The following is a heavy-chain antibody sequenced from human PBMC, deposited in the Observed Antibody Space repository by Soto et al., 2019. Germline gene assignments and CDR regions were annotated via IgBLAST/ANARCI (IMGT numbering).Heavy chain of an antibody. CDR2: INNDGSDQ. Sequence: EVQLVESGGGLFQPEGSLRLSCEASGFTFSNYWMHWVRQAPGKGLVWVSRINNDGSDQIYADSVKGRFTISRDNAKNTVYLQMNSLRAEDTAVYYCARGYPNYSNFAYWGQGSLVTVSS. D-gene: IGHD2-21*01. V-gene: IGHV3-74*01. CDR1: GFTFSNYW. J-gene: IGHJ4*02. CDR3: ARGYPNYSNFAY.